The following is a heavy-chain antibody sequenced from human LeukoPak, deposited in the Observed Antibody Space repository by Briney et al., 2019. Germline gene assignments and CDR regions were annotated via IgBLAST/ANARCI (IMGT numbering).Heavy chain of an antibody. D-gene: IGHD3-22*01. J-gene: IGHJ3*02. V-gene: IGHV3-48*03. CDR3: ARDRDDDSSGYDDAFDI. CDR2: ISSSGSTI. Sequence: GGSLRLSCAASGFTFSSYEMNWVRQAPGKGLEWVSYISSSGSTIYYADSVKGRFTISRDNAKNSLYLQMNSLRAEDMAVYYCARDRDDDSSGYDDAFDIWGQGTMVTVSS. CDR1: GFTFSSYE.